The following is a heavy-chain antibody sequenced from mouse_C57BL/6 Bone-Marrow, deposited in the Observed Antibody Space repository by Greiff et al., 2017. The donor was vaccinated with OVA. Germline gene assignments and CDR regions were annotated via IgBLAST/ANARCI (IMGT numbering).Heavy chain of an antibody. D-gene: IGHD1-1*01. CDR2: INPNNGGT. CDR3: ALSSYYGSRRAWFAY. V-gene: IGHV1-26*01. CDR1: GYTFTDYY. J-gene: IGHJ3*01. Sequence: EVQLQQSGPELVKPGASVKISCKASGYTFTDYYMNWVKQSHGKSLEWIGDINPNNGGTSYNQKFKGKATLTVDKSSSTAYMELRSLTSEDSAIYYCALSSYYGSRRAWFAYGGQGTLVTVSA.